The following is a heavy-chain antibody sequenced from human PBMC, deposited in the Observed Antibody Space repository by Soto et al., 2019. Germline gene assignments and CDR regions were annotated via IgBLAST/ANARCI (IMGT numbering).Heavy chain of an antibody. Sequence: QVRLVQSGAEVKKPGSSVKVSCKASGGTFRSFAFSWVRQAPGDGLEWVGGITPLFGTTNYAEKLEGRVTIPADASTSKVYMELCAMTSDDAAVYFCVIYNPRTQVFGGQGTLDAFSS. CDR3: VIYNPRTQVF. CDR2: ITPLFGTT. J-gene: IGHJ1*01. CDR1: GGTFRSFA. D-gene: IGHD1-20*01. V-gene: IGHV1-69*01.